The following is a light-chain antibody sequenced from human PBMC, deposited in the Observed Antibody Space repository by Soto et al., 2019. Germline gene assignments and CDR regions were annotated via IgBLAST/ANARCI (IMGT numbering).Light chain of an antibody. Sequence: QSVLTQPASVSGSPGQSITISCTGTSSDVGGYNYVSWYQQHPGKAPKLMIYEVSNRPSGVSNRFSGSKSGNTASLTISGLQAEDEADYYCSSYASGSTLGFGTGTKLTVL. J-gene: IGLJ1*01. CDR1: SSDVGGYNY. CDR2: EVS. V-gene: IGLV2-14*01. CDR3: SSYASGSTLG.